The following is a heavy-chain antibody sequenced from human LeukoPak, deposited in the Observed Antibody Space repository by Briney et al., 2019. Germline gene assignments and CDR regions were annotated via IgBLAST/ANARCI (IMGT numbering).Heavy chain of an antibody. Sequence: ASVKVSCKASGYTFTSYGISWVRQAPGQGLEWMGIINPSGGSTSYAQKFQGRVTMTRDMSTSTVYMELSSLRSEDTAVYYCARVADSSGYYFDYFDYWGQGTLVTVSS. V-gene: IGHV1-46*01. CDR1: GYTFTSYG. CDR2: INPSGGST. CDR3: ARVADSSGYYFDYFDY. D-gene: IGHD3-22*01. J-gene: IGHJ4*02.